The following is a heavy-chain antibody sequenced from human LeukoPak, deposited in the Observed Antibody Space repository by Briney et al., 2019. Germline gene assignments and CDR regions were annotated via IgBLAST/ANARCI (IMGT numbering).Heavy chain of an antibody. V-gene: IGHV3-11*04. CDR3: ARDHYDFWSGYLSVGNWFDP. Sequence: PGGSLRLSCAASGFTFSDYYMSWIRQAPGKGLEWVSYISSSGSTIYYADSVKGRFTISRDNAKNSLYLQMNSLRAEDTAVYYCARDHYDFWSGYLSVGNWFDPWGQGTLVTVSS. CDR2: ISSSGSTI. J-gene: IGHJ5*02. CDR1: GFTFSDYY. D-gene: IGHD3-3*01.